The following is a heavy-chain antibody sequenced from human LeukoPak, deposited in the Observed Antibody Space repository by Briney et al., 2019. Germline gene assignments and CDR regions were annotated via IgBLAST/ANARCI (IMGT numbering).Heavy chain of an antibody. V-gene: IGHV3-23*01. CDR2: ISSSGGST. J-gene: IGHJ3*02. CDR1: GFTFSSYA. D-gene: IGHD1-26*01. CDR3: AREVGEDAFDI. Sequence: GGSLRLSCAASGFTFSSYAMSWVRQAPGKGLEWVSAISSSGGSTYYADSVKGRFTISRENAKNSLYLQMNSLRAGDTAVYYCAREVGEDAFDIWGQGTMVTVSS.